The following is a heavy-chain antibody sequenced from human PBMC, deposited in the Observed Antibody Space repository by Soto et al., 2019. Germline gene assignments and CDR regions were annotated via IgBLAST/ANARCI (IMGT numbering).Heavy chain of an antibody. Sequence: EVQLVESGGGLVQPGGSLRLSCAASGFTFSSYWMHWVRQAPGKGLVWVPRINSDGSSTSYADSVKGGFTISRDKAKNTLYLQMNSLRAEDTAVYYCVRTSLVVAAATREDYWGQGTLVTVSS. J-gene: IGHJ4*02. V-gene: IGHV3-74*01. CDR2: INSDGSST. CDR1: GFTFSSYW. CDR3: VRTSLVVAAATREDY. D-gene: IGHD2-15*01.